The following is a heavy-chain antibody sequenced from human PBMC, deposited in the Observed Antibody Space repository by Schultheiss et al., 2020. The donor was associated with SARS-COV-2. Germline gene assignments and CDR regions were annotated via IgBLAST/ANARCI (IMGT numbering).Heavy chain of an antibody. CDR1: GFTFDDYA. J-gene: IGHJ6*02. Sequence: SLKISCAASGFTFDDYAMHWVRQAPGKGLEWVSGISWNSGSIGYADSVKGRFTISRDNSKNTLYLQMNSLRAEDTAVYYCAKDGGPEPYIVATINTGSYYYYGMDVWGQGTTVTVSS. CDR3: AKDGGPEPYIVATINTGSYYYYGMDV. D-gene: IGHD5-12*01. V-gene: IGHV3-9*01. CDR2: ISWNSGSI.